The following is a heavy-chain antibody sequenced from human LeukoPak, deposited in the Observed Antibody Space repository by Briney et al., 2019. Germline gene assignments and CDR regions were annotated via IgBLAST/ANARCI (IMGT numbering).Heavy chain of an antibody. D-gene: IGHD1-26*01. J-gene: IGHJ4*02. CDR1: GFSFSSYG. V-gene: IGHV3-33*06. Sequence: GRSLRLSCAVSGFSFSSYGMHWVRQAPGQGLEWVAVIWYDGSNENYADSVRSRFTISRDNSKNTLYLQMSTLRAEDTALYYCVKDVGGSYAFDYWGQGILVTVAS. CDR2: IWYDGSNE. CDR3: VKDVGGSYAFDY.